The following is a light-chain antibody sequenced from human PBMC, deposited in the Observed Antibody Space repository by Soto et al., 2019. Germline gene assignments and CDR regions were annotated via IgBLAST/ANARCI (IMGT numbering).Light chain of an antibody. CDR3: QQSDIYPYT. CDR1: QSITNY. J-gene: IGKJ2*01. CDR2: AAS. V-gene: IGKV1-39*01. Sequence: DIQMTQSPSSLSLSVGDRVTITCRASQSITNYLNWYQQKPGKAPKLLVYAASSLQSGVPSRFSANGSGTDFTLTISSLQPEDFASYYCQQSDIYPYTFGQGTKLEIK.